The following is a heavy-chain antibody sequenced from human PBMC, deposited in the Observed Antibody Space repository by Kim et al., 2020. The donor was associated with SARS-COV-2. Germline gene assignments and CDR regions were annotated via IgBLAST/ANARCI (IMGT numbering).Heavy chain of an antibody. CDR2: IKSKTDGGTT. D-gene: IGHD2-15*01. J-gene: IGHJ4*02. Sequence: GGSLRLSCAASGLTFSNAWMNWVRQAPGKGLEWVGRIKSKTDGGTTDYAAPVKGRFTISRDDSKNTLYLQINSLKTEDTAVYYCTSVSTVVVVAATGSFWGQGTLVTVSS. CDR1: GLTFSNAW. V-gene: IGHV3-15*01. CDR3: TSVSTVVVVAATGSF.